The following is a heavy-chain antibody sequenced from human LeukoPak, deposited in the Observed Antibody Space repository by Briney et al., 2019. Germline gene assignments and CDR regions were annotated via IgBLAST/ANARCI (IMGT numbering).Heavy chain of an antibody. CDR3: ARLYRQAFDSSGYSYDY. Sequence: PSETLSLTCTVSGGSISSYYWSWIRQPPGKGLEWIGYVSDSGSTNSNPSLKSRVTIFVDTSKNQFSLKLSSVTAADTAVYYCARLYRQAFDSSGYSYDYWGQGTLVTVSS. D-gene: IGHD3-22*01. J-gene: IGHJ4*02. CDR1: GGSISSYY. V-gene: IGHV4-59*08. CDR2: VSDSGST.